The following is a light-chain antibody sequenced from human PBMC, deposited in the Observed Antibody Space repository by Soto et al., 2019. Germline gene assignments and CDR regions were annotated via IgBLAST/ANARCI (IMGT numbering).Light chain of an antibody. CDR1: SSDVGGYSY. Sequence: QSALTQPASVSGSPGQSITISCTGTSSDVGGYSYVSWYQQHPCKTPKLMIYEVSNRPAGVSHRFAGSKSGNTSLLTISGRQTEDADDYCCSSFSSITRQVFGGGTKLTVL. CDR3: SSFSSITRQV. V-gene: IGLV2-14*01. CDR2: EVS. J-gene: IGLJ2*01.